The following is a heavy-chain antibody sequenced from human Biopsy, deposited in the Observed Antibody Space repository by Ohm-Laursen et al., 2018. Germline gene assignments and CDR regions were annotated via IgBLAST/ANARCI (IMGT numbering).Heavy chain of an antibody. D-gene: IGHD3-3*01. CDR2: INGSGGST. CDR1: GFTFTSYA. CDR3: ARDLYDFCGGCPFDP. V-gene: IGHV3-23*01. Sequence: SLRLSCSASGFTFTSYAMHWVRQAPGKGLECVSVINGSGGSTYYADPVKGRFTISRDNSKNTLYLQMNSLRAEDTAMHYCARDLYDFCGGCPFDPWGQGTLVTVS. J-gene: IGHJ5*02.